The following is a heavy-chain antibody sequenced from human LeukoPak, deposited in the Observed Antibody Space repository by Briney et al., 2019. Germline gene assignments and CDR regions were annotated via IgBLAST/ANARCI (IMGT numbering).Heavy chain of an antibody. D-gene: IGHD3-22*01. CDR2: IKQDGSQK. V-gene: IGHV3-7*01. CDR1: GFTFSSCW. J-gene: IGHJ4*02. Sequence: GGSLRLSCAASGFTFSSCWMSWVRQAPGKGLEWVANIKQDGSQKYYVDSVKGRFTISRDNAKNSLYLQMNSLGAEDTAMYYCASTPPNHYYASSGYYPDYWGQGTLVTVSS. CDR3: ASTPPNHYYASSGYYPDY.